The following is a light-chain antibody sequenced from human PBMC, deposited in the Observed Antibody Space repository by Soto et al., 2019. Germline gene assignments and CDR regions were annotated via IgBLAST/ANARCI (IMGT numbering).Light chain of an antibody. CDR2: EGT. V-gene: IGLV2-23*01. Sequence: QLVLTQPASVSGSPGQSITLSCTGTSSDVGSYNLVSWYQLHPGKAPKFMIYEGTKRPSGVSNRFSGSKSGSTASLTISGLQAEDEADYYCCSYAGSSNYVVFGGGTKLTVL. CDR1: SSDVGSYNL. CDR3: CSYAGSSNYVV. J-gene: IGLJ2*01.